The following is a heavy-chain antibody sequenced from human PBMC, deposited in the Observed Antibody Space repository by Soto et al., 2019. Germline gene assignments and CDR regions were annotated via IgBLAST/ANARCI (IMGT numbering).Heavy chain of an antibody. Sequence: QVHLVQSGAKVKKPGASVKVSCKGSAYAFTTYGITWVRQAPGQGLEWMGWISAHNGNTNYAQKLQGRVTVTRDTSTSTAYMDLRSLRSDDTAVYYCARGRYGDYWGQGALVTVSS. V-gene: IGHV1-18*01. D-gene: IGHD1-1*01. CDR1: AYAFTTYG. CDR2: ISAHNGNT. J-gene: IGHJ4*02. CDR3: ARGRYGDY.